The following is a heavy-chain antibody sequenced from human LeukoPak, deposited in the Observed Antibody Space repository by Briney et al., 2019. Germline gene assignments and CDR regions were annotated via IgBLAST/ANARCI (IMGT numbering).Heavy chain of an antibody. CDR2: INPNSGYT. Sequence: AASVKVSCKASGYTFTDYYIHWVRQAPGQGLEWLGLINPNSGYTIYAQKFQGRVTMTRDTSITTAYMELSRLISDNTAVYYCARAMESHPYGMDVWGQGTMVTVSS. V-gene: IGHV1-2*02. J-gene: IGHJ6*02. CDR1: GYTFTDYY. CDR3: ARAMESHPYGMDV. D-gene: IGHD1-1*01.